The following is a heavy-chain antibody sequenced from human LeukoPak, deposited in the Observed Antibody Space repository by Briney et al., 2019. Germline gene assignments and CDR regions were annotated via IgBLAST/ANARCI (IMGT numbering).Heavy chain of an antibody. Sequence: PAGGSLRLSCAASGFTFSSYVMHWVRQAPGKGLEWVAVISYDESNKYYADSVKGRFTISRDNSKNTLYLQMNTLRAEDTAVYYCARDHKEQQLVPDYWGQGTLVTVSS. CDR2: ISYDESNK. D-gene: IGHD6-13*01. J-gene: IGHJ4*02. V-gene: IGHV3-30-3*01. CDR1: GFTFSSYV. CDR3: ARDHKEQQLVPDY.